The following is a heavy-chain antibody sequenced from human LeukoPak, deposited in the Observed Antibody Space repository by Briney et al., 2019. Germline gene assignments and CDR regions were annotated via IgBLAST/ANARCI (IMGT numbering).Heavy chain of an antibody. CDR3: ARDEYYYDSSGYYYYFDY. D-gene: IGHD3-22*01. CDR2: ISGDGSRT. CDR1: GFTFSSHW. Sequence: PGGSLRLSCAASGFTFSSHWMHWVRQAPGKGLVWVSYISGDGSRTTYADSVKGRFTISRDNAKNTLDLQMNSLRAEDTAVYYCARDEYYYDSSGYYYYFDYWGQGTLVTVSS. V-gene: IGHV3-74*01. J-gene: IGHJ4*02.